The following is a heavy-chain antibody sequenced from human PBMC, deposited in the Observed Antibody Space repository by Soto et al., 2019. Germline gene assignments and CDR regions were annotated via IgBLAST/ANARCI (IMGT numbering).Heavy chain of an antibody. CDR3: ASAATSSYCGYDFVYSSGTTQTATNAY. Sequence: SETLSLTCAVYGGSFSGYYWSWIRQPPGKGLEWIGEINHSGSTNYNPSLKSRVTISVDTSKNQFSLKLSSVTAADTAVYYCASAATSSYCGYDFVYSSGTTQTATNAYWGQGTLVTVST. CDR2: INHSGST. D-gene: IGHD5-12*01. J-gene: IGHJ4*02. CDR1: GGSFSGYY. V-gene: IGHV4-34*01.